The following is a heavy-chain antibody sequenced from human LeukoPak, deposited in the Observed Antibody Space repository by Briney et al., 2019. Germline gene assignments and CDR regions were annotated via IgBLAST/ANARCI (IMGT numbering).Heavy chain of an antibody. CDR1: GGSFSGYY. CDR2: INHSGST. V-gene: IGHV4-34*01. J-gene: IGHJ4*02. D-gene: IGHD3-9*01. Sequence: PSETLSLTCAVYGGSFSGYYWSWIRQPPGKGLEWIGEINHSGSTNYNPSLKSRVTISVDTSKNQFSLKLSSVTAADTAVYYCARLADILTGFNYWGQGTLVTVSS. CDR3: ARLADILTGFNY.